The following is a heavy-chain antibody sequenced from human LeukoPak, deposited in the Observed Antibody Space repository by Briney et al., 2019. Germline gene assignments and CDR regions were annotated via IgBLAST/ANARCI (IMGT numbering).Heavy chain of an antibody. Sequence: GGALRLSCAASGFTFSSYAMSWVRQAPGKGLEWVSAISGSGGSTYYADSVKGRFTISRDNSKNTLDLQMNSLRAEDTAVYYCAKVHLTYYYDSSGYGFQDYWGQGTLVTVSS. V-gene: IGHV3-23*01. D-gene: IGHD3-22*01. CDR1: GFTFSSYA. CDR2: ISGSGGST. J-gene: IGHJ4*02. CDR3: AKVHLTYYYDSSGYGFQDY.